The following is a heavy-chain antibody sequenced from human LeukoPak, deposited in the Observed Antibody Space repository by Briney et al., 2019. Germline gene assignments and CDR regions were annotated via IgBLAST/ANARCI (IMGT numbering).Heavy chain of an antibody. CDR1: GDTFSKYG. D-gene: IGHD5-12*01. CDR2: IIPILEGI. J-gene: IGHJ4*02. Sequence: SVKVSCKASGDTFSKYGISWVRQAPGQGLEWMGRIIPILEGIDYAQKFQGRVSITADKSTSTAYMEVSSLKSEDTAVYYCARESLSATPIFDFWGRGTLVTVSS. CDR3: ARESLSATPIFDF. V-gene: IGHV1-69*04.